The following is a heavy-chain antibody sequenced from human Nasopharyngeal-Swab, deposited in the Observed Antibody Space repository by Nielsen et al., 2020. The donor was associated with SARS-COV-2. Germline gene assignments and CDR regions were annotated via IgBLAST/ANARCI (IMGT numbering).Heavy chain of an antibody. J-gene: IGHJ4*02. D-gene: IGHD3-22*01. V-gene: IGHV1-2*06. Sequence: ASVKVSCKASGYTFTGYYMHWVRQAPGQGLEWMGRINPNSGGTNYAQKFQGRVTMTRDTSISTAYMELSRLRSEDTAVYYCAREERLLRRYGFDYWGQGTLVTVSS. CDR3: AREERLLRRYGFDY. CDR2: INPNSGGT. CDR1: GYTFTGYY.